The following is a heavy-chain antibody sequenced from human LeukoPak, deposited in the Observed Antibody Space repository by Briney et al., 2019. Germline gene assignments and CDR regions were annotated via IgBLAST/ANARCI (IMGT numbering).Heavy chain of an antibody. CDR1: GFTFSSYS. V-gene: IGHV3-21*01. D-gene: IGHD5-18*01. CDR3: EAMVNEAFDY. CDR2: ISSSSSYI. J-gene: IGHJ4*02. Sequence: GGSLRLSCAASGFTFSSYSMNWVRQAPGKGLEWVSSISSSSSYIYYADSVKGRFTISRDNAKNSLYLQMNSLRAENTAVYYCEAMVNEAFDYWGQGTLVTVSS.